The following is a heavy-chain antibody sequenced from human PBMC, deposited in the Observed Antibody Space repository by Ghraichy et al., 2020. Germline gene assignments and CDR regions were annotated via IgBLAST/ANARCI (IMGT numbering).Heavy chain of an antibody. CDR1: GFSFSDAR. CDR2: IKTKTDGGTT. Sequence: GGSLRLSCVASGFSFSDARMTWVRQAPGKGLEWVGRIKTKTDGGTTDYAAPVKGRFTISRDDSKNTLFLQMDSLKTEDTAVYYCTTGLSNSGRSAFWGQGTLVTVSS. CDR3: TTGLSNSGRSAF. J-gene: IGHJ4*02. D-gene: IGHD6-19*01. V-gene: IGHV3-15*01.